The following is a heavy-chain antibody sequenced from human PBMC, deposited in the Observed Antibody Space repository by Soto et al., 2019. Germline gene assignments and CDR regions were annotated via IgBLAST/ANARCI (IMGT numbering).Heavy chain of an antibody. CDR3: AQIIAVAGNFDY. V-gene: IGHV2-5*02. CDR1: GFSLSTSGVG. CDR2: IYWDDDK. D-gene: IGHD6-19*01. Sequence: QITLKESGPTLVKPTQTLTLTCTFSGFSLSTSGVGVGWIRQPPGKALEWLAVIYWDDDKGYRPSLKSRLTITKDTSKNQVVLTVTNMDPMDTATYYCAQIIAVAGNFDYWGQGTLVTVSS. J-gene: IGHJ4*02.